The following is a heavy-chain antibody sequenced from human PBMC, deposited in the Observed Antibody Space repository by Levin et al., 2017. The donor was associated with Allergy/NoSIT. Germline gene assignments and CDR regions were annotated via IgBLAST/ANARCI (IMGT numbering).Heavy chain of an antibody. V-gene: IGHV3-30-3*01. Sequence: AGESLKISCAASGFTFSNYAIHWVRQAPGKGLEWVAAISYDGTNKYYADSVKGRFTISRDNSKSTLYLQMNSLRAEDTAVYYCARDVDYYDYMSAGYDYWGQGTLVTVSS. CDR1: GFTFSNYA. J-gene: IGHJ4*02. CDR2: ISYDGTNK. CDR3: ARDVDYYDYMSAGYDY. D-gene: IGHD3-22*01.